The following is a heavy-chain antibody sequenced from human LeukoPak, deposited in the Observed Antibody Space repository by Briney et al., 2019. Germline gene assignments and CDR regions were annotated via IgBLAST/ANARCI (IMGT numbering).Heavy chain of an antibody. CDR1: GYTFTTYN. D-gene: IGHD3-22*01. Sequence: GASVKVSCKASGYTFTTYNINWVRQAPGQGLEWMGWISAYNGNTNYAQKLQGRVTMTTDTSTSTAYMELRSLRSDDTAVYYCARDADYYDSSGYWPDAFDIWGQGTMVTVSS. CDR3: ARDADYYDSSGYWPDAFDI. CDR2: ISAYNGNT. J-gene: IGHJ3*02. V-gene: IGHV1-18*01.